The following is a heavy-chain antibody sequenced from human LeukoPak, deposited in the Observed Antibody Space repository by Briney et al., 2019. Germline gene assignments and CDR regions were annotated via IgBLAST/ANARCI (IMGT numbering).Heavy chain of an antibody. CDR2: RYYSGST. V-gene: IGHV4-59*01. J-gene: IGHJ1*01. D-gene: IGHD3-16*01. Sequence: PSETLSLTCSVSGGSISSYYWTWIRQPPGKGLEWIGYRYYSGSTTYNPSLKSRVTISVDTSKSQFSLKLSSVTAADTAIYYCARVRGDFETDWGQGTLVTVS. CDR1: GGSISSYY. CDR3: ARVRGDFETD.